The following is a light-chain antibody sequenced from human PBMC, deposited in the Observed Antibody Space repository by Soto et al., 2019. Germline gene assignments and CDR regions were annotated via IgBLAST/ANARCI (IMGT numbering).Light chain of an antibody. J-gene: IGKJ3*01. V-gene: IGKV4-1*01. CDR3: QQYADTPFS. CDR1: QSLLYSTNNKNY. CDR2: WAA. Sequence: EIVMTQSPDSLAVSLGERATINCKSSQSLLYSTNNKNYLAWFQQKPGQAPNLLIYWAAIRESGVPDRFSGSGSGTDFTLTISSLQAEDVAVYYGQQYADTPFSFGPGTKVDIK.